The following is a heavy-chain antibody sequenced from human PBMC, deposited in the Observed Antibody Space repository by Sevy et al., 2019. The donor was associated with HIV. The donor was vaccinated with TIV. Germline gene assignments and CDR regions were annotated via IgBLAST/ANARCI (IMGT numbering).Heavy chain of an antibody. CDR1: GFTFSSYW. CDR2: IKEDGSDK. V-gene: IGHV3-7*01. J-gene: IGHJ6*04. Sequence: GGSLRLSCAASGFTFSSYWRNWVRQAPGKGLEWVANIKEDGSDKYYVDSVKGRFTISRDNAQNSLYLEMNSLRAEDTAVYYCARWDVWGKGPTVTVSS. CDR3: ARWDV.